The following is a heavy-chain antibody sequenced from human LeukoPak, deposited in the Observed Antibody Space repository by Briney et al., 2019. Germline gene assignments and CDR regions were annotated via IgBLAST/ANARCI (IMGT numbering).Heavy chain of an antibody. Sequence: SETLSLTCAVYGGSFSGYYWSWIRQPPGKGLDWIGEINHSGSTNYNPSLKSRVTISVDTSKNQFSLKLSSVTAADTAVYYCARVLYDSSGYYYDYYYYYYMDVWGKGTTVTVSS. V-gene: IGHV4-34*01. J-gene: IGHJ6*03. CDR3: ARVLYDSSGYYYDYYYYYYMDV. CDR1: GGSFSGYY. D-gene: IGHD3-22*01. CDR2: INHSGST.